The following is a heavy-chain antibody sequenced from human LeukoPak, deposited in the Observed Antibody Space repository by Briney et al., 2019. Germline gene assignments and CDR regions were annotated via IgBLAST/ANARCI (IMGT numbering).Heavy chain of an antibody. D-gene: IGHD6-19*01. CDR1: GFTFSSYA. Sequence: GGSLRLSCAASGFTFSSYAMHWVRQAPGKGLEWVAVISYDGSNKYYADSVKGRFTISRDNSKNTLYLQMNSLRAEDTAVYYCAREGSGWDRGFDYWGQGTLVTVSS. CDR3: AREGSGWDRGFDY. J-gene: IGHJ4*02. CDR2: ISYDGSNK. V-gene: IGHV3-30-3*01.